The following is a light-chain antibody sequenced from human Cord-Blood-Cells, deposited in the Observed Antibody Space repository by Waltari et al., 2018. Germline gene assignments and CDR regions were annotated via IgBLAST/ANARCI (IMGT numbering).Light chain of an antibody. CDR3: MQALQTP. J-gene: IGKJ4*01. V-gene: IGKV2-28*01. CDR1: QSLLHSNGYNY. CDR2: LGS. Sequence: MTQSPSSLSASVGDRVTITCRASQSLLHSNGYNYLDWYLQKPGQSPQLLIYLGSNWASGVPDRFSGSGSGTDFTLKISRVEAEDVGVYYCMQALQTPFGGGTKVEIK.